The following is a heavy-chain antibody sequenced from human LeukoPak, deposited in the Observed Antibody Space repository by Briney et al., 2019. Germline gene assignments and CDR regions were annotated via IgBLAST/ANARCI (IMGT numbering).Heavy chain of an antibody. CDR3: ARVRSGYYLDT. V-gene: IGHV3-23*01. CDR1: GFTFSSYA. J-gene: IGHJ4*02. D-gene: IGHD3-3*01. Sequence: GGSLRLSCAASGFTFSSYAMSWVHQAPGKGLEWVSVISGGGDTTFYADFVKGRFTISRDNSKNTLFLQMNSLRAEDTAVYHCARVRSGYYLDTWGQGTLVTVSS. CDR2: ISGGGDTT.